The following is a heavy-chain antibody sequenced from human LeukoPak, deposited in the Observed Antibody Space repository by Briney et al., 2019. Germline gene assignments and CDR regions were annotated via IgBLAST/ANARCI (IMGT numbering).Heavy chain of an antibody. Sequence: GGSLRLSCAASGFTFRSHAMHWVRQAPGKGLEWVSGIGAGATSTYYADSVKGHFTISRDNSKNTLYLQMNSLRVEDTAMYYCAKGPTVTTFAYWGRGTLVTVSS. CDR2: IGAGATST. CDR1: GFTFRSHA. D-gene: IGHD4-17*01. CDR3: AKGPTVTTFAY. V-gene: IGHV3-23*01. J-gene: IGHJ4*02.